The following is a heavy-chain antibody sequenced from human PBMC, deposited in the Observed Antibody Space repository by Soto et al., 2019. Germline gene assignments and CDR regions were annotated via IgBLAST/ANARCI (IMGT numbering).Heavy chain of an antibody. CDR2: ISYDGSNK. D-gene: IGHD5-12*01. Sequence: GGSLRLSCAASGFTFSSYSMHWVRQAPGKGLEWVAVISYDGSNKYYADSVKGRFTISRDNAKNSLYLQMNSLRAEDTAVYYCARVGTDIVATFYDDGYYYYYYMDVWGKGTTVTVSS. J-gene: IGHJ6*03. V-gene: IGHV3-30-3*01. CDR3: ARVGTDIVATFYDDGYYYYYYMDV. CDR1: GFTFSSYS.